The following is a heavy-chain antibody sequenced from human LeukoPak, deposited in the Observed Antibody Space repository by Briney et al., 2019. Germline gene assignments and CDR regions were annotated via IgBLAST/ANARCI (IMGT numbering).Heavy chain of an antibody. J-gene: IGHJ4*02. V-gene: IGHV1-69*05. CDR1: GGTFNSYA. Sequence: ASVKVSCKASGGTFNSYAISWVRQAPGQGLEWMGRIIPIFGTANYAQKFQGRVTITTDESTSTAYMELSSLRSEDTAVYYCARGALRYFDWLLELDYWGQGTLVTVSS. D-gene: IGHD3-9*01. CDR2: IIPIFGTA. CDR3: ARGALRYFDWLLELDY.